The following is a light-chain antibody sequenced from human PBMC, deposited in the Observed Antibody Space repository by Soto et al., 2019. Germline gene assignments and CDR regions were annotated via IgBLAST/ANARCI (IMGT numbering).Light chain of an antibody. CDR3: QQSYSSPVT. CDR2: GAS. V-gene: IGKV1-39*01. J-gene: IGKJ5*01. CDR1: QNITSY. Sequence: DIQMTQSPFSLSASVGDRVASTCRASQNITSYVNWYQQKPGKAPNLLIYGASNLQSGVPSRFGGSGSGTEFTLTIISLRPEDFATYDGQQSYSSPVTVGQGTRLEIK.